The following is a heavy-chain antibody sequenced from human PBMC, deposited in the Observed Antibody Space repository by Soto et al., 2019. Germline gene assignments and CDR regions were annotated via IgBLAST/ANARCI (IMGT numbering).Heavy chain of an antibody. CDR2: ISSSSSYI. Sequence: GGSLRLSCAASGFTFSSYSMNWVRQAPGKGLEWVSSISSSSSYIYYADSVKGRFTISRDNAKNSLYLQMNSLRAEDTAVYYCASSVKYCSSTSCYRWGDAFDIWGQGTMVTVSS. J-gene: IGHJ3*02. D-gene: IGHD2-2*01. V-gene: IGHV3-21*01. CDR1: GFTFSSYS. CDR3: ASSVKYCSSTSCYRWGDAFDI.